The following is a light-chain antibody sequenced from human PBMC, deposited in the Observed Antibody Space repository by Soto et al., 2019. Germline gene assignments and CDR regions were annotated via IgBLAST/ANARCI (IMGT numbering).Light chain of an antibody. J-gene: IGKJ1*01. V-gene: IGKV1-5*01. CDR1: QSISGW. Sequence: DVPMTQSPSTLSGSVGDRVIITCRARQSISGWLAWYQQKPGKAPNLLIYDASTLESGVPSRFSGSGSGTEFTLTISSLQPDDFATYYCQQYYNFPRTFGQGTKV. CDR2: DAS. CDR3: QQYYNFPRT.